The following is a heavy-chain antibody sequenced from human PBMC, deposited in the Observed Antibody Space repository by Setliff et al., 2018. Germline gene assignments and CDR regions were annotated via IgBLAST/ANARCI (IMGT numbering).Heavy chain of an antibody. J-gene: IGHJ4*02. D-gene: IGHD6-25*01. CDR3: ARSIAAAATKF. CDR1: GGPINTGNYY. V-gene: IGHV4-61*09. Sequence: PSETLSLTCTVSGGPINTGNYYWSWFRQPAGKGLEWIGQIFSXXXTNTXXSLMSRVTISMDTSKNQFSLRLTSMTAADTGVYYCARSIAAAATKFWGQGTAVTVSS. CDR2: IFSXXXT.